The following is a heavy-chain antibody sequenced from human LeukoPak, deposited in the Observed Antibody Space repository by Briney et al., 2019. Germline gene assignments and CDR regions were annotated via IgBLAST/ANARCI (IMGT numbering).Heavy chain of an antibody. CDR1: GGSISSYY. Sequence: PSETLSLTCTVSGGSISSYYWNWIRQPPGKGLEWIGFFYYSGSTKSGRTKYNPFLESRVTISLHTPEKQSSLKLSSVTAADTAVYYCARAYYDSSGYHFDYWGQGTLVTVSS. D-gene: IGHD3-22*01. J-gene: IGHJ4*02. CDR3: ARAYYDSSGYHFDY. CDR2: FYYSGST. V-gene: IGHV4-59*01.